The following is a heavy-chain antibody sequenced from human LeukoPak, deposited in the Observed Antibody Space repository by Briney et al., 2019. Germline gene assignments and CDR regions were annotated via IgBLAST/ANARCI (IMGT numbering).Heavy chain of an antibody. D-gene: IGHD2-21*02. CDR3: AKGEHIVVVTATFDY. CDR1: GFTFSSYA. CDR2: ISGSGGST. Sequence: PGASLRLSCAASGFTFSSYAMSWVRQAPGKGLEWVSAISGSGGSTYYADSVKGRFTISRDNSKNTLYLQMNSLRAEDTAVYYCAKGEHIVVVTATFDYWGQGTLVTVSS. J-gene: IGHJ4*02. V-gene: IGHV3-23*01.